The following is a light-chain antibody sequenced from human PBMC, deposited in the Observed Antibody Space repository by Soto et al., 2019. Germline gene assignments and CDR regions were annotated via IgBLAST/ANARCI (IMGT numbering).Light chain of an antibody. CDR3: QQYNSSPRT. V-gene: IGKV3-20*01. J-gene: IGKJ1*01. CDR1: ESVRSSY. CDR2: GTS. Sequence: EIVLPQYPGTLSSSPGERATLCCRASESVRSSYVAWYQQRPGQAPRLLIYGTSSRATGIPDRFSGSGSGTDFTLTINSLESEDFAVYYCQQYNSSPRTFGQGTKVDIK.